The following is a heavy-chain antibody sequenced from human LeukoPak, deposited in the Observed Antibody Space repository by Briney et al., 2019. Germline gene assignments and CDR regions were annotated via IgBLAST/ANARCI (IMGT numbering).Heavy chain of an antibody. CDR3: ARHPIVVGVAATQARSFDY. J-gene: IGHJ4*02. D-gene: IGHD2-15*01. CDR1: GYTFTSYY. CDR2: INPSGGST. V-gene: IGHV1-46*01. Sequence: ASVKVSCKASGYTFTSYYMHWARQAPGQGLEWMGRINPSGGSTSYAQKFQGRVTMTRDTSTSPVYIELSSLSSQDTAVYYCARHPIVVGVAATQARSFDYWGQGTLVPVSS.